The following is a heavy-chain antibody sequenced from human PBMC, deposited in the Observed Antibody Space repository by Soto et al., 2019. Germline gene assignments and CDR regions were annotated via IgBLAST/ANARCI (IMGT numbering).Heavy chain of an antibody. V-gene: IGHV1-18*01. CDR1: GYTFTSYG. D-gene: IGHD6-19*01. Sequence: QVQLVQSGAEVKKPGASVKVSCKASGYTFTSYGITWMRQAPGQGLEWMGWISAYNGNTNYAQNLQGRVTMTTDTSTSTDYMELRSLRSADTAVYYCARNEGGWYGSDPWGQGTLVTVSS. J-gene: IGHJ5*02. CDR3: ARNEGGWYGSDP. CDR2: ISAYNGNT.